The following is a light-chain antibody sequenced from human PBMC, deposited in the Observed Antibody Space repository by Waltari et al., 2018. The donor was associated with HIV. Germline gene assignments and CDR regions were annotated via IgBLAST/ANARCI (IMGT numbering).Light chain of an antibody. CDR1: QSVSSN. CDR3: QQYNNWPQT. CDR2: GAS. Sequence: EIVMTQSPATLSVSPGERATLSCRASQSVSSNLAWYQQKPGQAPRLLIHGASTRATGFPARFSGSGSGKEFTLNIRRLQSEDFAGYYCQQYNNWPQTFGQGTKVEIK. V-gene: IGKV3-15*01. J-gene: IGKJ1*01.